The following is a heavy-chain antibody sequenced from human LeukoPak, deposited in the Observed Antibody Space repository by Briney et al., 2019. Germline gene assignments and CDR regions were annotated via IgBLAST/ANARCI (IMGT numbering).Heavy chain of an antibody. D-gene: IGHD3-3*01. CDR1: GGSISSYY. CDR2: IYHSGST. CDR3: ARGHDYFDY. J-gene: IGHJ4*02. Sequence: SETLSLTCTVSGGSISSYYWNWIRQPPGKGLEWIGSIYHSGSTYYNPSLKSRVTISVDTSKNQFSLKLSSVTAADTAVYYCARGHDYFDYWGQGTLVTVSS. V-gene: IGHV4-38-2*02.